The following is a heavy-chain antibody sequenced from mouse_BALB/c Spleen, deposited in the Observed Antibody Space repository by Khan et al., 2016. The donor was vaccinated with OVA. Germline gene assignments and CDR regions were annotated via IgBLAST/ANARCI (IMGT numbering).Heavy chain of an antibody. CDR1: GFTFSSFG. CDR2: ISGDSSTI. D-gene: IGHD1-1*01. Sequence: EVQLVESGGGLVQPGGSRKLSCVASGFTFSSFGMHWVRQAPEKGLEWVAYISGDSSTIYYTDTVKGRFTISRDNPKNTLFLQMTSLRSDDMAMYYCARSYFYGYYFDQWGQGITLTVSS. J-gene: IGHJ2*01. CDR3: ARSYFYGYYFDQ. V-gene: IGHV5-17*02.